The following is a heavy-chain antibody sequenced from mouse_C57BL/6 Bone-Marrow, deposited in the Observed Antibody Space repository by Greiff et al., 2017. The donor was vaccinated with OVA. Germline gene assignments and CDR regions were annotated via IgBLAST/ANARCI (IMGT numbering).Heavy chain of an antibody. Sequence: EVHLVESGGGLVKPGGSLKLSCAASGFTFSSYAMSWVRQTPEKRLEWVATISDGGSYTYYPDNVKGRFTISRDNAKNNLYLQMSHLKSEDTAMYYCARDRNYYGSSGYAMDYWGQGTSVTVSS. CDR2: ISDGGSYT. CDR3: ARDRNYYGSSGYAMDY. V-gene: IGHV5-4*01. D-gene: IGHD1-1*01. CDR1: GFTFSSYA. J-gene: IGHJ4*01.